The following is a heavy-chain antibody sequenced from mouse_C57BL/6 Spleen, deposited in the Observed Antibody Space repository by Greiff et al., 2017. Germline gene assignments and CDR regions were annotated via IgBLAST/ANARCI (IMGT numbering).Heavy chain of an antibody. CDR1: GFNIKDYY. CDR3: ARYYSTPVDY. CDR2: IDPEDGDT. D-gene: IGHD2-5*01. Sequence: EVQLQQPGAELVKPGASVKLSCTASGFNIKDYYMHWVKQRTEQGLEWIGRIDPEDGDTKYAPKFQGKATITADTSSNTAYLQLSSLTSEDTAVYYCARYYSTPVDYWGQGTTLTVSS. V-gene: IGHV14-2*01. J-gene: IGHJ2*01.